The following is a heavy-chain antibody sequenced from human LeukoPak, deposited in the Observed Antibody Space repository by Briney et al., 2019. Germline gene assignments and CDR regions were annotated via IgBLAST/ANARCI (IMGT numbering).Heavy chain of an antibody. V-gene: IGHV3-74*01. Sequence: GGSLRLSCAASGFTFSGFWMHWVRQTPGKGLVGVSRINSDGSSTNYADSVKGRFTISRDNAKNTLYLQMNSLRAEDMAVYYCARDAGWRLLDYWGRGTQVTVSS. CDR2: INSDGSST. CDR1: GFTFSGFW. J-gene: IGHJ4*02. D-gene: IGHD6-25*01. CDR3: ARDAGWRLLDY.